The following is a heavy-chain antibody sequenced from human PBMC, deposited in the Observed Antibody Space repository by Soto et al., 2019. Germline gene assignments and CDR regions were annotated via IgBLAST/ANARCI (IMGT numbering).Heavy chain of an antibody. CDR1: GGSISSGGYY. V-gene: IGHV4-31*03. D-gene: IGHD2-2*01. J-gene: IGHJ6*02. CDR3: ARADIVVVPAALPYYYGMDV. CDR2: IYYSGST. Sequence: SETLSLTCTVSGGSISSGGYYWSWIRQHPGKGLEWIGYIYYSGSTYYNPSLKSRVTISVDTSKNQFSLKLSSVTAADTAVYYCARADIVVVPAALPYYYGMDVWGQGTTVTVSS.